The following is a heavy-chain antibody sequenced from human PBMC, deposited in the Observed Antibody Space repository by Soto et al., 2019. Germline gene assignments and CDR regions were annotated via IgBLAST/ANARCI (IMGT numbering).Heavy chain of an antibody. CDR3: ASGSNPASVHAPVDY. CDR2: IFYSGST. D-gene: IGHD6-13*01. V-gene: IGHV4-39*07. J-gene: IGHJ4*02. CDR1: GCSTTSSSYY. Sequence: SESLSLTCPVSGCSTTSSSYYGGWIRQPPGKGLEWIGSIFYSGSTYYNPSLKSRVTISVDTSKNQFSLKLSSVTAADTALYYCASGSNPASVHAPVDYWGQGTLVTVSS.